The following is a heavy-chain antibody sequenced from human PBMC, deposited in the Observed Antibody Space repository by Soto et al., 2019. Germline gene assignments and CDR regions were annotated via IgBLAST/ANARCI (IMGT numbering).Heavy chain of an antibody. V-gene: IGHV3-30*18. CDR1: GFTFSSYG. D-gene: IGHD6-13*01. CDR2: ISYDGSNK. CDR3: AKVWSSGYGGYYYYGMDV. Sequence: QVQLVESGGGVVQPGRSLRLSCAASGFTFSSYGMHWVRQAPGKGLEWVAVISYDGSNKYYADSVKGRFTISRDNSKNTLYLQMSSLSAEDTAVYYCAKVWSSGYGGYYYYGMDVWGQGTTVTVSS. J-gene: IGHJ6*02.